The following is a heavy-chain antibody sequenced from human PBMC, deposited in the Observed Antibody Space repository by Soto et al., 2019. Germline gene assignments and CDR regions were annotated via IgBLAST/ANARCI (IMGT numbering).Heavy chain of an antibody. V-gene: IGHV3-30-3*01. CDR3: ARYLGSGSYGDYYYGMDV. Sequence: QVQLVESGGGVVQPGRSLRLSCAASGFTFSSYAMHWVRQAPGKGLEWVAVISYDGSNKYYADSVKCRFTISRDNSKNTLYLQMNSVRAEDTAVYYCARYLGSGSYGDYYYGMDVLGQGTTVTVSS. CDR1: GFTFSSYA. D-gene: IGHD3-10*01. J-gene: IGHJ6*02. CDR2: ISYDGSNK.